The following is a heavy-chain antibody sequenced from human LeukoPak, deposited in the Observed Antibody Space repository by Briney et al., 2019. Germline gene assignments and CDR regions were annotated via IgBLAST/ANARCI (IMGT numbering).Heavy chain of an antibody. V-gene: IGHV4-39*07. J-gene: IGHJ4*02. CDR1: GGSISSSSYY. CDR2: IYYSGST. CDR3: ARGESPAVFDY. Sequence: SETLSLTCTVPGGSISSSSYYWGWIRQPPGKGLEWIGSIYYSGSTYYNPSLKSRVTISVDTSKNQFSLKLSSVTAADTAVYYCARGESPAVFDYWGQGTLVTVSS.